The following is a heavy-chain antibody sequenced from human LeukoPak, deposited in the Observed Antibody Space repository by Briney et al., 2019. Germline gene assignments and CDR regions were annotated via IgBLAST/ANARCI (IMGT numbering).Heavy chain of an antibody. J-gene: IGHJ4*02. CDR2: ISYDGSNK. Sequence: GGSLRLSCAASGFTFSSYGMHWVRQAPGKGLEWVAVISYDGSNKYYADSVKGRFTISRDNSKNTLYLQMNSLRAEDTAVYYCAKDPFGVLITYFDYWGQGTLVTVSS. V-gene: IGHV3-30*18. D-gene: IGHD3-3*01. CDR1: GFTFSSYG. CDR3: AKDPFGVLITYFDY.